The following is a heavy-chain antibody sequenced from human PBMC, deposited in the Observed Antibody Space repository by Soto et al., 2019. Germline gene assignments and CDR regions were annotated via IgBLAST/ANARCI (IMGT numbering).Heavy chain of an antibody. Sequence: ALPLPCAASGFTFSSYAMCWVRQAPGKGLEWVSGMSCSGLTTYYADSVKGRFTISRDNSKNTLYVQMNNLRAEDTAVYYCAKVGGHDHPGHYFDYWGQGTLVTVSS. D-gene: IGHD1-1*01. J-gene: IGHJ4*02. V-gene: IGHV3-23*01. CDR3: AKVGGHDHPGHYFDY. CDR2: MSCSGLTT. CDR1: GFTFSSYA.